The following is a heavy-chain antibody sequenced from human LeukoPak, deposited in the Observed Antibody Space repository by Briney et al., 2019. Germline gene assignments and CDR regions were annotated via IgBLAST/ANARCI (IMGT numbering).Heavy chain of an antibody. D-gene: IGHD3-10*01. V-gene: IGHV3-21*01. J-gene: IGHJ5*02. Sequence: GGSLRLSCAASGFTFSSYAMSWVRQAPGKGLEWVSSISSSSSYIYYADSVKGRFTISRDNAKNSLYLQMNSLRAEDTAVYYCARDPYYYGSGSYYNPRRSRFDPWGQGTLVTVSS. CDR3: ARDPYYYGSGSYYNPRRSRFDP. CDR1: GFTFSSYA. CDR2: ISSSSSYI.